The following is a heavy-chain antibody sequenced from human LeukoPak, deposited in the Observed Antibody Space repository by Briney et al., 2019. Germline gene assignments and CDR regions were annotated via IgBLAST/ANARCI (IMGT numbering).Heavy chain of an antibody. D-gene: IGHD3-10*01. J-gene: IGHJ4*02. CDR2: ISSTGNTI. CDR1: GFTFSSFE. Sequence: GGFLRLSCATSGFTFSSFEMNWVRKAPGKGLEWVSYISSTGNTIYYADSVKGRFTISRDNAKSSLYLRMNSLRAEDTAVYYCARDSSGNFIPDYFDYWGQGTLVTVSS. V-gene: IGHV3-48*03. CDR3: ARDSSGNFIPDYFDY.